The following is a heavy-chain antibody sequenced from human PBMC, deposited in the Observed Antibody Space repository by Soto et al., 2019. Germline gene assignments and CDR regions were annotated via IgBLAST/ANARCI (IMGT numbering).Heavy chain of an antibody. CDR2: IHSSGTF. Sequence: PSETLSLTCTVSNGSISGSYRSWVRQPAGKRLEWIGRIHSSGTFNYNPSLKSRVTVSVDTSKNQVSLKLSSVTAADTAVYFCARDNKVSKGYGMDVWGQGTTVTVSS. J-gene: IGHJ6*02. V-gene: IGHV4-4*07. CDR3: ARDNKVSKGYGMDV. CDR1: NGSISGSY.